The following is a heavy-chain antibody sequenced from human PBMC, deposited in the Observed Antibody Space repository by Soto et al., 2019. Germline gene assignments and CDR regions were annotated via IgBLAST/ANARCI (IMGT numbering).Heavy chain of an antibody. CDR1: GGTFSSYA. CDR3: ARFAVFRYVSQHGYRDDYLYGM. V-gene: IGHV1-69*13. Sequence: SVKVSCKASGGTFSSYAIRWVRQAPGQGLEWMGGIIPIFGTSNYAQKFQGRVTITADESTSTAYMELSSLRSEDTAVYYCARFAVFRYVSQHGYRDDYLYGM. D-gene: IGHD3-16*01. CDR2: IIPIFGTS. J-gene: IGHJ6*01.